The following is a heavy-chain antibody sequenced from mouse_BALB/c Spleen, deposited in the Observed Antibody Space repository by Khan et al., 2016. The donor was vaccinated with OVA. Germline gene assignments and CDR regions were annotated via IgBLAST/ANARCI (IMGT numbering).Heavy chain of an antibody. V-gene: IGHV3-8*02. Sequence: EVQLQESGPSLVKPSQTLSLTCSVTGDYITSGYWNWLRKFPGHKLEYMGYMIYSGHTYYNPSLTSRISITRHTSKNLYYLQLNSVHNEDTATEYCARSTYRYAFVDWGQGTLVSVSA. CDR2: MIYSGHT. D-gene: IGHD2-14*01. CDR1: GDYITSGY. CDR3: ARSTYRYAFVD. J-gene: IGHJ3*01.